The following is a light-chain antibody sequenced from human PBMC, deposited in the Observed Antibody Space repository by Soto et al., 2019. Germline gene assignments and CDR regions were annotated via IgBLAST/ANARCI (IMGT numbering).Light chain of an antibody. CDR3: QQYNNWPRT. Sequence: EIVLTQSPGTLSLSPREIATLSCRASQSVSSSYLAWYQQKPGQAPRLLIYGASNRATGIPDRFSGSGSGTDFTLTISRLEPEDFAVYYCQQYNNWPRTFGQGTKVDIK. J-gene: IGKJ1*01. CDR2: GAS. V-gene: IGKV3-20*01. CDR1: QSVSSSY.